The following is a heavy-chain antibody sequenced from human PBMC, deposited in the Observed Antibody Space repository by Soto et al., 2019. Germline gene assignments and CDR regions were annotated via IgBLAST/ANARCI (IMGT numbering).Heavy chain of an antibody. Sequence: SETLSLTCAVSGGSIRSNNRWSWVRQPPGKGLEWIGGIFHSGSTNYNPSLKTRVTISVDTSKNQFSLKLSSVTAADTAVYYCARLLVPAAMRGGRHYYYYYGMDVWGQGTTVTVSS. CDR1: GGSIRSNNR. D-gene: IGHD2-2*01. CDR3: ARLLVPAAMRGGRHYYYYYGMDV. J-gene: IGHJ6*02. V-gene: IGHV4-4*02. CDR2: IFHSGST.